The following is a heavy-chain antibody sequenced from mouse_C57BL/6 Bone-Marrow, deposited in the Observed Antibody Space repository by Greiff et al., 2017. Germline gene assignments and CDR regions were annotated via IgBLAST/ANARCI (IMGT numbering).Heavy chain of an antibody. Sequence: EVKLVESGGGLVKPGGSLKLSCAASGFTFSSYAMSWVRQTPEKRLEWVATISDGGSYTYYPDNVKGRFTISRDNAKNNLYLQMSHLKSEDTAMYYCARGGYPHYYAMDYWGQGTSVTVSS. CDR3: ARGGYPHYYAMDY. D-gene: IGHD1-1*02. V-gene: IGHV5-4*03. CDR1: GFTFSSYA. CDR2: ISDGGSYT. J-gene: IGHJ4*01.